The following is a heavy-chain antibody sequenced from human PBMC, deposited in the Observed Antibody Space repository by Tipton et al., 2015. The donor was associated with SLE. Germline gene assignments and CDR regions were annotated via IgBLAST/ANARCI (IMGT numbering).Heavy chain of an antibody. CDR2: IRYDGSNK. Sequence: SLRLSCAASGFTFSSYGMHWVRQAPGKGLEWVAFIRYDGSNKYYADSVKGRFTISRDNSKNTLYLQMNSLRAEDTAVYYCARDQRFGELLYPHYWGQGTLVTVSS. CDR3: ARDQRFGELLYPHY. J-gene: IGHJ4*02. V-gene: IGHV3-30*02. D-gene: IGHD3-10*01. CDR1: GFTFSSYG.